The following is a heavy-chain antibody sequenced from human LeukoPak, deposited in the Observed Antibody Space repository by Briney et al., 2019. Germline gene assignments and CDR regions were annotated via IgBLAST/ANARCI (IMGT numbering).Heavy chain of an antibody. CDR3: AKDDGSGGSSYFDY. Sequence: GGSLGLSCAASGFTFSSYAMSWVRQAPGKGLEWVSAISGSGGSTYYADSVKGRFTISRDNSKNTLYLQMNSLRAEDTAVYYCAKDDGSGGSSYFDYWGQGTLVTVSS. D-gene: IGHD2-15*01. CDR1: GFTFSSYA. CDR2: ISGSGGST. V-gene: IGHV3-23*01. J-gene: IGHJ4*02.